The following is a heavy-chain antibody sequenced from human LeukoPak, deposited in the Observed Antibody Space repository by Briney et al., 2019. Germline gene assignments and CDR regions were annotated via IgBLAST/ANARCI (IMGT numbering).Heavy chain of an antibody. CDR2: IKQDGSEK. D-gene: IGHD2-2*02. CDR1: GFTVSSNY. CDR3: AKEGYCSSTSCYTDY. J-gene: IGHJ4*02. Sequence: GGSLRLSCAASGFTVSSNYMSWVRQAPGKGLERVANIKQDGSEKYYVDSVKGRFTISRDNAKNSLYLQMNSLRAEDTAVYYCAKEGYCSSTSCYTDYWGQGTLVTVSS. V-gene: IGHV3-7*03.